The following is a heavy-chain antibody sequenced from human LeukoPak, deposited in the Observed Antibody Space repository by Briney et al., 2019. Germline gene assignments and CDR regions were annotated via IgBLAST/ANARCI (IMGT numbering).Heavy chain of an antibody. D-gene: IGHD3-3*01. Sequence: ASVKVSCKASGYTFTGYYMHWVRQAPGQGLEWRGWINPNSGGTNYAQKFQGRVTMTRDTSISTAYMELSRLRSDDTAVYYCARVGEWLFYNWFDPWGQGTLVTVSS. J-gene: IGHJ5*02. CDR1: GYTFTGYY. CDR2: INPNSGGT. CDR3: ARVGEWLFYNWFDP. V-gene: IGHV1-2*02.